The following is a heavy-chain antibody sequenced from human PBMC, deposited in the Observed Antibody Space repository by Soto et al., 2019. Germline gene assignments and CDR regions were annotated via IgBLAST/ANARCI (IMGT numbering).Heavy chain of an antibody. CDR2: IYPGDSDT. V-gene: IGHV5-51*01. CDR1: GYRFNTYW. CDR3: ARHASGFDH. D-gene: IGHD6-19*01. Sequence: GESLKISCKGSGYRFNTYWIAWVRQLPGKGLEWMGIIYPGDSDTRYSPSFQGQVTISADKSVNTAYLQWSSLKASDTAIYYCARHASGFDHWGQGILVTVSS. J-gene: IGHJ4*02.